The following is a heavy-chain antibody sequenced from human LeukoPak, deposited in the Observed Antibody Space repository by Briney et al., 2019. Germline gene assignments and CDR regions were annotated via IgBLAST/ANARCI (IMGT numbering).Heavy chain of an antibody. J-gene: IGHJ4*02. CDR2: IIPIFGTA. D-gene: IGHD3-3*01. Sequence: GASVKVSCKASGGTFSSYAISWVRQAPGQGLEWMGGIIPIFGTANYAQKFQGRVTITADESTSTAYVELSSLRSEDTAVYYCAGGGDDTDFWSGYSFDYWGQGTLVTVSS. CDR3: AGGGDDTDFWSGYSFDY. CDR1: GGTFSSYA. V-gene: IGHV1-69*13.